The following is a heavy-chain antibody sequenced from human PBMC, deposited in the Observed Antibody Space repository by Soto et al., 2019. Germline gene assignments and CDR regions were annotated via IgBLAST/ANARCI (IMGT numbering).Heavy chain of an antibody. Sequence: GGSLRLSCAASGFTFSSYDMHWVRQATGKGLEWVSAIGTAGNTYYPDSVKGRFTISRENAKNSLYLQMNSLRAEDTAVYYCASGPNWNYAYWGQGTLVTVSS. J-gene: IGHJ4*02. V-gene: IGHV3-13*01. CDR1: GFTFSSYD. CDR3: ASGPNWNYAY. CDR2: IGTAGNT. D-gene: IGHD1-7*01.